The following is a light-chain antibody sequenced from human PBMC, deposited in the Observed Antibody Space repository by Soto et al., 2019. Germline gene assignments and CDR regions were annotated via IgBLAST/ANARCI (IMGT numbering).Light chain of an antibody. Sequence: EIVMTQSPATLSVSPGERATLSCRASQSISDNLAWYQQKPGQSPRLLIFGASIRATGIPARFSGSGSGTEFTLTIGSLQSEDCALYYCQQYNNWPGTFGQGTKV. V-gene: IGKV3-15*01. CDR2: GAS. CDR3: QQYNNWPGT. CDR1: QSISDN. J-gene: IGKJ1*01.